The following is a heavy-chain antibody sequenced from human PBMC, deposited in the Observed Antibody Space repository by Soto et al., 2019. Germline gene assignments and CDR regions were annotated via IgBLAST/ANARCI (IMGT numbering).Heavy chain of an antibody. D-gene: IGHD1-20*01. Sequence: GGSLRLSCEASGFTFGDYYMTWIRQAPGKGLEWVSFIGNRGTGIYYADSVKGRFTIFRDNAKNSLYLQMNSLRAEDTAVYYCANSRPVVTATSRGAFDIWAQGTMVPVS. CDR3: ANSRPVVTATSRGAFDI. J-gene: IGHJ3*02. V-gene: IGHV3-11*01. CDR1: GFTFGDYY. CDR2: IGNRGTGI.